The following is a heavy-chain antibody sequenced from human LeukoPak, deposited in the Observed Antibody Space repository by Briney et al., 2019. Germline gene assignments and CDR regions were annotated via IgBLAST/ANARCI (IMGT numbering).Heavy chain of an antibody. Sequence: PGRSLRLSRAASVFTFDDYAMHWVRQAPGKGLEWVSRINCNSGSIGYADSVKGRFTIYRDNVKDSLYLQMNSLRDEDMALYYCARGLVVGTPTRPKGRPFDIWGQGTMVTVSS. CDR3: ARGLVVGTPTRPKGRPFDI. CDR1: VFTFDDYA. V-gene: IGHV3-9*03. J-gene: IGHJ3*02. D-gene: IGHD2-15*01. CDR2: INCNSGSI.